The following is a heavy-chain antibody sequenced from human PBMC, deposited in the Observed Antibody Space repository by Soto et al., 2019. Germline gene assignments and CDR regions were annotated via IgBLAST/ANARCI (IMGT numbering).Heavy chain of an antibody. J-gene: IGHJ4*02. CDR1: GGSFSGYY. D-gene: IGHD5-18*01. CDR2: INHSGST. Sequence: SETLSLTCAVYGGSFSGYYWSWIRQPPGKGLGWIGEINHSGSTNYNPSLKSRVTISVDTSKNQFSLKLSSVTAADTAVYYCARRRGYSYGSFDYWGQGNLVTVSS. V-gene: IGHV4-34*01. CDR3: ARRRGYSYGSFDY.